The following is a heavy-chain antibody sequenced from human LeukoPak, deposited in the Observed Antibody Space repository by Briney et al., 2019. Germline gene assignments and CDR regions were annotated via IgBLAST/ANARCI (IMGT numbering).Heavy chain of an antibody. CDR1: GGSISSYY. Sequence: PSETLSLTCTVSGGSISSYYWNWIRQPPGKGLEWIGYVYSSGSTNYNPSLKSRVTISVDTSKNQFSLKLNSVTAADTAVYYCARRMSHLYNFEYWGQGTLVTVS. J-gene: IGHJ4*02. V-gene: IGHV4-59*08. CDR2: VYSSGST. D-gene: IGHD5-24*01. CDR3: ARRMSHLYNFEY.